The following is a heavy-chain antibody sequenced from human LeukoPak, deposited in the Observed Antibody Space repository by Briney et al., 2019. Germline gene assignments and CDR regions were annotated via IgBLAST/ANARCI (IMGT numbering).Heavy chain of an antibody. D-gene: IGHD6-13*01. J-gene: IGHJ5*02. CDR2: IYYSGST. CDR1: GGSISSYY. CDR3: ARAKQQLATKNWFDP. Sequence: PSETLSLTCTVSGGSISSYYWSWIRQPPGKGLEWIGYIYYSGSTNYNPSLKSRVTISVDTSKNQFSLKLSSVTAADTAVYYCARAKQQLATKNWFDPWGQGTLVTVSS. V-gene: IGHV4-59*01.